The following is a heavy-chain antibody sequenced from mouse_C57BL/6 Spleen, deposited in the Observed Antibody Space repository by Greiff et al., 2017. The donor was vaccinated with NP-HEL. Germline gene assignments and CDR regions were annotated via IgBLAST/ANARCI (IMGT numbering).Heavy chain of an antibody. CDR1: GYTFTSYW. D-gene: IGHD2-10*02. J-gene: IGHJ2*01. CDR2: IYPGSGST. V-gene: IGHV1-55*01. CDR3: ARGGYGNSVYYFDY. Sequence: QVQLQQPGAELVKPGASVKMSCKASGYTFTSYWITWVKQRPGQGLEWIGDIYPGSGSTNSNEKFKSKATLTVDTSSSTAYMQLSSLTSEDSAVYYCARGGYGNSVYYFDYWGQGTTLTVSS.